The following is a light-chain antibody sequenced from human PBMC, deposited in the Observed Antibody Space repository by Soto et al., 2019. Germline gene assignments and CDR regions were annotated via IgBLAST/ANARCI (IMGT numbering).Light chain of an antibody. J-gene: IGKJ2*01. CDR3: QQSFSAPRT. V-gene: IGKV1-5*01. CDR1: QSIQTW. Sequence: DIQMTQSPSTLSASVGDRVTISCRASQSIQTWLAWYQQRPGKAPNLLIFDASDLASGVSSRFSGSGSGAEFTLTISSLQADDFATYYCQQSFSAPRTFGQGTKVDIK. CDR2: DAS.